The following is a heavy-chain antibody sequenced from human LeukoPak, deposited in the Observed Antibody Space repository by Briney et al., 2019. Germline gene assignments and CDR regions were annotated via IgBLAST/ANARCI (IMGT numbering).Heavy chain of an antibody. CDR2: IKQDGSEK. V-gene: IGHV3-7*01. D-gene: IGHD4-17*01. CDR1: GFTFSSYW. CDR3: ARGYGERGYYYYGLDV. Sequence: GSLRLSCAASGFTFSSYWMSWVRQAPGKGLEWVANIKQDGSEKYYVDSVKGRFTISRDNAKNSLYLQMNSLRAEDTAVYYCARGYGERGYYYYGLDVWGQGTTVTVSS. J-gene: IGHJ6*02.